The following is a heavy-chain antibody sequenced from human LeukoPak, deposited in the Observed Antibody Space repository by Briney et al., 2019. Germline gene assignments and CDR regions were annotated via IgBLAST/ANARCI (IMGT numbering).Heavy chain of an antibody. D-gene: IGHD6-19*01. Sequence: SETLSLTCTVSGGSISSYYWSWIRQPPGKGLEWIGYIYYSGSTNYNPYLKSRVTISVDTSKNQFSLKLSSVTAADTAVYYCAKGRYSSGWSGCDYWGQGTLVTVSS. J-gene: IGHJ4*02. CDR2: IYYSGST. V-gene: IGHV4-59*08. CDR1: GGSISSYY. CDR3: AKGRYSSGWSGCDY.